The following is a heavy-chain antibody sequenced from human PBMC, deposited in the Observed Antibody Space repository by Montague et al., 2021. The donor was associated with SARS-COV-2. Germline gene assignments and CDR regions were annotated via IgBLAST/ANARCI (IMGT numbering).Heavy chain of an antibody. CDR2: ISYTGST. CDR1: GGSISNFY. CDR3: ARINPTGVDF. J-gene: IGHJ4*02. D-gene: IGHD1-14*01. V-gene: IGHV4-59*12. Sequence: SETLSLTCTVSGGSISNFYWTWIRSPPGKVLDWIGSISYTGSTNYNPSLKSRVAISVDTSKNQFSLKLTSVTAADTAFYYCARINPTGVDFWGQGTLGTVAS.